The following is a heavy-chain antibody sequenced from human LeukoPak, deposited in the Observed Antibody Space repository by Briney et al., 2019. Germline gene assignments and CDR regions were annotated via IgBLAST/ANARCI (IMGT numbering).Heavy chain of an antibody. CDR3: AGLEGRYSTGMYYYFDY. D-gene: IGHD2-8*01. CDR1: GASISSVNL. CDR2: MYLSGTA. J-gene: IGHJ4*02. Sequence: AETLFLTCAVSGASISSVNLWSWVRQPPGKGLEWIGEMYLSGTATYNPSLKGRVTISIDKSENQFSLKLTSVTAADTAVYFCAGLEGRYSTGMYYYFDYWGQGTLVTVSS. V-gene: IGHV4/OR15-8*02.